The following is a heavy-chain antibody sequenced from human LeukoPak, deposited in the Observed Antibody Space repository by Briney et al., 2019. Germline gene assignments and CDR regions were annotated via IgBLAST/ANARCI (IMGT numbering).Heavy chain of an antibody. CDR3: ARDRDVLIPAAAGTGFDY. V-gene: IGHV3-7*01. J-gene: IGHJ4*02. CDR1: GFTFSTYW. Sequence: PGGSLRLSCAASGFTFSTYWMSWVRQAPGKGLEWVANIKQDGSEKYYVDSVKGRFTISRDNAKNSLYVQMNSLRAEDTAVYYCARDRDVLIPAAAGTGFDYWGQGTLVTVSS. CDR2: IKQDGSEK. D-gene: IGHD6-13*01.